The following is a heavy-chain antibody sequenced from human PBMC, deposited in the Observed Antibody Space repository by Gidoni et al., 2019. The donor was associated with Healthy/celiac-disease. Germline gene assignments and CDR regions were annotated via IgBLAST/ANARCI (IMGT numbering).Heavy chain of an antibody. CDR1: GGPFSSYA. J-gene: IGHJ6*03. V-gene: IGHV1-69*01. Sequence: QVQLVQSGAAVKKPGSSVKVSCKASGGPFSSYAISWVRQAPGQGLEWMGGIIPSFGTANYAQKFQGRVTITADESTSTAYMELSSLRSEDTAVYYCASPYSSSTYYYYMDVWGKGTTVTVSS. CDR2: IIPSFGTA. CDR3: ASPYSSSTYYYYMDV. D-gene: IGHD6-13*01.